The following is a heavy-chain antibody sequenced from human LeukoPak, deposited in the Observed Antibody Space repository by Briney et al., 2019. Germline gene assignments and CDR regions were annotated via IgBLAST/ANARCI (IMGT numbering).Heavy chain of an antibody. CDR1: GGSFSGYY. J-gene: IGHJ5*02. CDR2: INHSGST. D-gene: IGHD6-13*01. Sequence: SETLSLTCAVYGGSFSGYYWSWIRQPPGRGLEWIGEINHSGSTNYNPSLKSRVTISVDTSKNQFSLKLSSVTAADTAVYYCARTGLRRSSSWHRNWFDPWGQGTLVTVSS. V-gene: IGHV4-34*01. CDR3: ARTGLRRSSSWHRNWFDP.